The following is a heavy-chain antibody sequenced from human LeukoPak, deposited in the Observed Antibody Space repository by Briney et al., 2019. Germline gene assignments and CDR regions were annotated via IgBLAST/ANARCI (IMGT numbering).Heavy chain of an antibody. CDR3: TRENRPFCPFAF. CDR1: GGSIDITNY. D-gene: IGHD2/OR15-2a*01. Sequence: SETLSLTCGVSGGSIDITNYWSWVRQAPGRGLEWVGEISHDGTTNYNSSLRSRVAMSFDRANNQFSLSLTSVTAADTAVYYCTRENRPFCPFAFWGQGVLVTVSS. CDR2: ISHDGTT. V-gene: IGHV4-4*02. J-gene: IGHJ4*02.